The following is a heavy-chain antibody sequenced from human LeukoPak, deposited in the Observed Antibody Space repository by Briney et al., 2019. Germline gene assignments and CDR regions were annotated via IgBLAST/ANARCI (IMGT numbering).Heavy chain of an antibody. V-gene: IGHV3-21*01. CDR1: GFTFSSYS. CDR3: ARVGAGYYGSGSAYYYGMDV. D-gene: IGHD3-10*01. Sequence: GGSLRLSCAASGFTFSSYSMNSVRQAPGKGLEWVSSISSSSRYIYYADSVKGRFTISRDNAKNSLYLQMNSLRAEDTAVYYCARVGAGYYGSGSAYYYGMDVWGQGTTVTVSS. CDR2: ISSSSRYI. J-gene: IGHJ6*02.